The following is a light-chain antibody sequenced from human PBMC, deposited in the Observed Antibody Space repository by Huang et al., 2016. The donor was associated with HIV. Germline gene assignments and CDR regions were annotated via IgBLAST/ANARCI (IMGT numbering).Light chain of an antibody. Sequence: GDRVTITCRASQSIDSYLAWYQQKPGKAPKLLIYDASSLDSGVPSRFSGSGSGTAFTLTISSLQPDNFATYYCQQYHSYPGTFGQGTKVEIK. J-gene: IGKJ1*01. CDR1: QSIDSY. CDR3: QQYHSYPGT. V-gene: IGKV1-5*01. CDR2: DAS.